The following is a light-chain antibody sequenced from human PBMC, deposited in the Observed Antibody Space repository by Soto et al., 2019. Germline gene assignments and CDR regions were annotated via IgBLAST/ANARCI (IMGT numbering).Light chain of an antibody. CDR3: SSYVGTNSYV. V-gene: IGLV2-8*01. Sequence: QAVLGQPPSANGAPGESVTLSFTGTSSYVGGYNYVSWYQHHPGKAPKLIIYEVYKRPSGVPDRFSGSKSGNTAALTVSGLQAEDEADYYCSSYVGTNSYVFGTGTKVTVL. J-gene: IGLJ1*01. CDR2: EVY. CDR1: SSYVGGYNY.